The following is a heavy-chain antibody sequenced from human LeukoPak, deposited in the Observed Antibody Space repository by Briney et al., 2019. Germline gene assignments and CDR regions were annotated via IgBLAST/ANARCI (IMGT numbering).Heavy chain of an antibody. CDR2: IGGSGGST. Sequence: GGSLRLSCVASGFIFSSYSMNWVRQAPGKGLEWVSAIGGSGGSTYYADSVKGRFTISRDNSKNTLYLQMNSLRAEDTAVYYCAKVPYDSSGYYYFDYWGQGTLVTVSS. J-gene: IGHJ4*02. V-gene: IGHV3-23*01. D-gene: IGHD3-22*01. CDR3: AKVPYDSSGYYYFDY. CDR1: GFIFSSYS.